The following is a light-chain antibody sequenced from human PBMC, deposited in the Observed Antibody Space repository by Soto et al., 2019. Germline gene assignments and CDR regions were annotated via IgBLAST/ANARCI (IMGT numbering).Light chain of an antibody. V-gene: IGLV2-23*01. CDR1: SSDIGTYNL. J-gene: IGLJ3*02. CDR3: FLFGGGSTLV. CDR2: EAT. Sequence: QSVLTQPASVSGSPGQSITISCTGTSSDIGTYNLVSWYQQHPGKAPKLIIYEATKRPSGVSNRFSGSKSGNTASLTISGVQTEDEAGFFCFLFGGGSTLVFGGGTKVTVL.